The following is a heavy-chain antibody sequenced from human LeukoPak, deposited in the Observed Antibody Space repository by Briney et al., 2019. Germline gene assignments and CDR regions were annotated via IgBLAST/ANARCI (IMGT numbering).Heavy chain of an antibody. CDR1: GFTFSSYG. Sequence: GGSLRLSCAASGFTFSSYGMHWVRQAPGKGLEWVAVISYDGSNKYYADSVKGRFTISRDNSKNTLYLQMNSLRAEDTAVYYCAKDRYYYDSSGYCRAYYYYYGMDVWGQGTTVTVSS. V-gene: IGHV3-30*18. D-gene: IGHD3-22*01. CDR2: ISYDGSNK. CDR3: AKDRYYYDSSGYCRAYYYYYGMDV. J-gene: IGHJ6*02.